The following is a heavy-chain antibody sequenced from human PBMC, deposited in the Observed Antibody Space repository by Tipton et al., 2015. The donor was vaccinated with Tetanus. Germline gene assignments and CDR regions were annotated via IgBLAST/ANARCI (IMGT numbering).Heavy chain of an antibody. Sequence: VQLVQSGAEVKKPGDSLKISCEASGYSFTNYWIGWVRQMPGKGLEWMGIIYPGDSDTRYSPSFEGLVPISADRSTSTAYVQWSSLTASDTAVYYCARQADYNILTGYYYYFDYWGQGSLVTVSS. J-gene: IGHJ4*02. CDR3: ARQADYNILTGYYYYFDY. CDR2: IYPGDSDT. V-gene: IGHV5-51*01. CDR1: GYSFTNYW. D-gene: IGHD3-9*01.